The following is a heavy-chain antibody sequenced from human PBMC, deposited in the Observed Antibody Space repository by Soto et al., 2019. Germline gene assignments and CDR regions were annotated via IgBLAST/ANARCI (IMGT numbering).Heavy chain of an antibody. CDR2: IIPIFGTA. J-gene: IGHJ6*02. V-gene: IGHV1-69*06. CDR3: ARVSGFGELLYSYYYYGMDV. D-gene: IGHD3-10*01. Sequence: SVQGSCKASGGTFSSYDISWVRRAPGQGLEWMGGIIPIFGTANYAQTFQGRVTITADTSTSTAYMELSSLRSADTAVYYCARVSGFGELLYSYYYYGMDVWG. CDR1: GGTFSSYD.